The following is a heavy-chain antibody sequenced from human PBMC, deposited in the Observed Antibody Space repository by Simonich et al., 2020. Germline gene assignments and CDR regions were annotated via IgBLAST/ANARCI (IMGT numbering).Heavy chain of an antibody. Sequence: QVQLVQSGAEVQKPGASVKVSCKASGFTFTGYYMHWVRQAPGQGLEWNRWINPNSAGTNYAKKVQGRVTMTRDTSISTAYMGLSRLRSDDTAVYYCARDSYSSWYFDLWGRGTLVTVSS. CDR1: GFTFTGYY. CDR2: INPNSAGT. J-gene: IGHJ2*01. D-gene: IGHD6-13*01. CDR3: ARDSYSSWYFDL. V-gene: IGHV1-2*02.